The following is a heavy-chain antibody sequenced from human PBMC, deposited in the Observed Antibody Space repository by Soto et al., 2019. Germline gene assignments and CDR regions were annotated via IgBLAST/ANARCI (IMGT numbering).Heavy chain of an antibody. CDR1: GFTFSSYA. V-gene: IGHV3-23*01. CDR2: ISGSGGST. CDR3: AKDLGFWSGYSVY. D-gene: IGHD3-3*01. Sequence: XGSLRLSCSASGFTFSSYAMSWVRQAPGKGLEWVSAISGSGGSTYYADSVKDRFTISRDNSKNTLYLQMNSLRAEDTAVYYCAKDLGFWSGYSVYWGQGTLVTVSS. J-gene: IGHJ4*02.